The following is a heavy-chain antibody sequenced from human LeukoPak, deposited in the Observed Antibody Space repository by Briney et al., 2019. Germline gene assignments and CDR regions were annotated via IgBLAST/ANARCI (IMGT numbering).Heavy chain of an antibody. CDR3: ARDLDVDIVATIPTVVDY. V-gene: IGHV3-11*01. D-gene: IGHD5-12*01. CDR2: ISSSGSST. Sequence: GGSLRLSCAASGFTFSDYYMSWIRQAPGKGLEWVSYISSSGSSTYYADSVKGRFPISRGNAKSSLYLQLNSLRAEDTAVYYCARDLDVDIVATIPTVVDYWGQGTLVTVSS. CDR1: GFTFSDYY. J-gene: IGHJ4*02.